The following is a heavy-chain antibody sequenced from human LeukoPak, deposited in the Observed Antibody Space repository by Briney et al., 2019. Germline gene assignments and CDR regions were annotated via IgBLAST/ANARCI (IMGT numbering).Heavy chain of an antibody. D-gene: IGHD3-16*01. CDR1: GFTLRSYV. J-gene: IGHJ4*02. Sequence: PGGSLRLSCAASGFTLRSYVMSWVRQAPGKGLEWIGSIYYSGSTYYNPSLKSRVTISVDTSKNQFSLKLSSVTAADTAVYYCARRGSYGYFDYWGQGTLVTVSS. CDR3: ARRGSYGYFDY. V-gene: IGHV4-39*01. CDR2: IYYSGST.